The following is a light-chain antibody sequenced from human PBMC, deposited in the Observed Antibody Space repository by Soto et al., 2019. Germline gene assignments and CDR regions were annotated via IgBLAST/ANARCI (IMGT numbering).Light chain of an antibody. CDR3: SSYTTSATYV. CDR1: SNDVGNFNY. Sequence: QSALTQPASLSGSLGQSITISCTGTSNDVGNFNYVSWYQQHPGRAPKLLIYEVTNRPSGVSNRFSGSKSGNTASLTISGLQAEDEADYYCSSYTTSATYVFGSGTKVTVL. J-gene: IGLJ1*01. V-gene: IGLV2-14*01. CDR2: EVT.